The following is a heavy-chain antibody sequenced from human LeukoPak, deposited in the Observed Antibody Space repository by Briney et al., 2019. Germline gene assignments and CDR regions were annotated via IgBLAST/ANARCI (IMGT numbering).Heavy chain of an antibody. CDR2: ISFDGSNT. CDR1: GFSFSDYA. J-gene: IGHJ4*02. Sequence: PGRSLRLSCAASGFSFSDYAMHSVRQAPGTGLEWVAVISFDGSNTHYADSVKGRFTISRDNSKSTLYRQMNSLRADDTAVYYCARDQGCLRAFDYGGQGTLVPVSS. D-gene: IGHD5/OR15-5a*01. CDR3: ARDQGCLRAFDY. V-gene: IGHV3-30-3*01.